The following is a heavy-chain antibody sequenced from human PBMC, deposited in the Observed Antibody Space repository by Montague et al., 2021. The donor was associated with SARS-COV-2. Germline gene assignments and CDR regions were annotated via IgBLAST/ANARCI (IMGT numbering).Heavy chain of an antibody. CDR2: IFHSGIT. V-gene: IGHV4-59*13. Sequence: SETRSLTRSLSGGSISSYYWSWIRQSPGKGLEWIGYIFHSGITDXNPSLKSRVTISVDMSKNQFSLQLNSVTAADSAVYYCARTEYNWNDWFDPWGQGTLVTVSS. CDR3: ARTEYNWNDWFDP. D-gene: IGHD1-20*01. CDR1: GGSISSYY. J-gene: IGHJ5*02.